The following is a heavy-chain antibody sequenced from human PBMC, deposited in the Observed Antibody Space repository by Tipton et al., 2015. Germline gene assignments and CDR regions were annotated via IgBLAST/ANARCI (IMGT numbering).Heavy chain of an antibody. CDR2: IWYDGSNK. V-gene: IGHV3-33*01. CDR3: ARDRGHIAVAGFDY. J-gene: IGHJ4*02. Sequence: SLRLSCAASGFTFSSYYMHWVRQAPGKGLDWVAIIWYDGSNKYYADSVKGRFTISRDNSKNTLYLQMNSLRAEDTAVYYCARDRGHIAVAGFDYWGQGTLVTVSS. CDR1: GFTFSSYY. D-gene: IGHD6-19*01.